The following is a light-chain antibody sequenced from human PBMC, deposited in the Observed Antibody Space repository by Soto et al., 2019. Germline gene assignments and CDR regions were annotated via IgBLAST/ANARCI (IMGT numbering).Light chain of an antibody. CDR2: EVT. Sequence: QSVLTQPASVSGSPGQSITISCTGTSSDIGGFNYVSWYRQHPGKAPKLMIYEVTNRPSGVSNRFSGSKSGNTASLTISGLQAEDDADYYCSSYTSSSTPCVFGTGTKVTVL. CDR1: SSDIGGFNY. V-gene: IGLV2-14*01. J-gene: IGLJ1*01. CDR3: SSYTSSSTPCV.